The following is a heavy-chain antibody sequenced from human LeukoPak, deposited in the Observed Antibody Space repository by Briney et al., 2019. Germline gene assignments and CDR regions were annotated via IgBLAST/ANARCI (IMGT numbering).Heavy chain of an antibody. D-gene: IGHD3-3*01. J-gene: IGHJ5*02. Sequence: GASVKVSCKASGGTFSSYAISWVRQAPGQGLEWMGGIIPIFGTANYAQKFQGRVTITADESTSTAYMELSSLRSEDTAVYYCASGNTEGSYYDFWSGYFNWFDPWGRGTLVTVSS. V-gene: IGHV1-69*13. CDR3: ASGNTEGSYYDFWSGYFNWFDP. CDR1: GGTFSSYA. CDR2: IIPIFGTA.